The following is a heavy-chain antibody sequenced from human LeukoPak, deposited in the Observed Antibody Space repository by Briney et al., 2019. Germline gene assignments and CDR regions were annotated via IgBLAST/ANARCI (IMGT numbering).Heavy chain of an antibody. V-gene: IGHV3-30*03. CDR2: ISYDGSNK. CDR3: AASAWDY. Sequence: PGRSLRLSCAASGFTFSSYGMHWVRQAPGKGLEWVAVISYDGSNKYYADSVMGRFTISRDNSKNTLYLQMNSLRAEDTAVYYCAASAWDYWGQGTLVTVSS. J-gene: IGHJ4*02. D-gene: IGHD3-10*01. CDR1: GFTFSSYG.